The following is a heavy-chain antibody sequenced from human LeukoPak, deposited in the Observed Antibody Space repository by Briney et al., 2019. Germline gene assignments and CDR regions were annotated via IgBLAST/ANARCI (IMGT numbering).Heavy chain of an antibody. J-gene: IGHJ3*02. CDR1: GGSFSSGSYY. V-gene: IGHV4-61*01. CDR3: ARDQLDAFDI. Sequence: SETLPLTCTVSGGSFSSGSYYWSWIRQPPGKGLEWIGYIYYSGSTNYNPSLKSRVTISVDTSKNQFSLKLSSVTAADTAVYYCARDQLDAFDIWGQGTMVTVSS. D-gene: IGHD1-1*01. CDR2: IYYSGST.